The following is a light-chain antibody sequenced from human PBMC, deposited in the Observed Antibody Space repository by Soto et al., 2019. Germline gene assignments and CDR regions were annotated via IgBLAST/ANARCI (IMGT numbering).Light chain of an antibody. J-gene: IGLJ1*01. CDR3: SSYTGTXNFGV. Sequence: QSVLTQPPSASGSPGQSVTISCTGSSSDVGGYNYVSWYQQHPGKAPKLVIYEVRKRLSGVPDRFSGSKSGNTASLTVSGLQAEDEADYYCSSYTGTXNFGVFGPGTKVTV. CDR1: SSDVGGYNY. V-gene: IGLV2-8*01. CDR2: EVR.